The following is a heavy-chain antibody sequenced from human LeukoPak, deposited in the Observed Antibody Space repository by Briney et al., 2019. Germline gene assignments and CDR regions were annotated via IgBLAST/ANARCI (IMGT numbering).Heavy chain of an antibody. V-gene: IGHV3-30*18. CDR3: AKDELRFLEWLLSRMDV. D-gene: IGHD3-3*01. CDR2: ISYDGSNK. J-gene: IGHJ6*02. Sequence: PGRSLRLSCAASGFTFSSYGMHWVRQAPGKGLEWVAVISYDGSNKYYADSVKGRFTISRDNSKNTLYLQMNCLRAEDTAVYYCAKDELRFLEWLLSRMDVWGQGTTVTVSS. CDR1: GFTFSSYG.